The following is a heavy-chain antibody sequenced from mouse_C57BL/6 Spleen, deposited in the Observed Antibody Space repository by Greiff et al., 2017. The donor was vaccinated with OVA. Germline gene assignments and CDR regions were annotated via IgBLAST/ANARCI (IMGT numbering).Heavy chain of an antibody. J-gene: IGHJ4*01. CDR3: ARDRDYGSSPYYAMDY. Sequence: DVQLQESGPGLVKPSQSLSLTCSVTGYSITSGYYWNWIRQFPGNKLEWMGYISYDGSNNYNPSLKNRISITRDTSKNQFFLKLNSVTTEDTATYYCARDRDYGSSPYYAMDYWGQGTSVTVSS. V-gene: IGHV3-6*01. CDR2: ISYDGSN. CDR1: GYSITSGYY. D-gene: IGHD1-1*01.